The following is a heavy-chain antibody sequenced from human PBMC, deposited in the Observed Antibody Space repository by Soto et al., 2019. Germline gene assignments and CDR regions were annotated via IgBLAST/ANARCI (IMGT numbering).Heavy chain of an antibody. CDR2: ISSSGSTI. CDR3: ARAFEAADSDAFDI. J-gene: IGHJ3*02. V-gene: IGHV3-11*01. D-gene: IGHD6-13*01. CDR1: VFTFRDYY. Sequence: SLRLCCAASVFTFRDYYMSWIRQAPGKGLEWVSYISSSGSTIYYADSVKGRFTISRDNAKNSLYLQMNSLRAEDTAVYYCARAFEAADSDAFDIWGQGTMVTVSS.